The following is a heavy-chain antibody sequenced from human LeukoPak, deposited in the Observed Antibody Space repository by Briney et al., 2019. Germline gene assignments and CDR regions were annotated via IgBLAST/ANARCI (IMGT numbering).Heavy chain of an antibody. CDR2: INAGNGNT. CDR3: ARDRAPVGANAFDI. Sequence: ASVKVSCKASGYTFTSYAMHWVRQAPGQRLEWMGWINAGNGNTKYSQKFQGRVTITRDTSASTAYMELRSLRSDDTAVYYCARDRAPVGANAFDIWGQGTMVTVSS. J-gene: IGHJ3*02. V-gene: IGHV1-3*01. CDR1: GYTFTSYA. D-gene: IGHD1-26*01.